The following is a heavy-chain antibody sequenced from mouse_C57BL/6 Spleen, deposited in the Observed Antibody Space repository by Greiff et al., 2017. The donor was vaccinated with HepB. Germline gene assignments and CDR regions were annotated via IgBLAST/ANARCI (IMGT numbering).Heavy chain of an antibody. CDR1: GFTFSDYY. Sequence: EVMLVESEGGLVQPGSSMKLSCTASGFTFSDYYMAWVRQVPEKGLEWVANINYDGSSTYYLDSLKSRFIISRDNAKNILYLQMSSLKSEDTATYYCARVDGSSFDYWGQGTTLTVSS. J-gene: IGHJ2*01. CDR2: INYDGSST. D-gene: IGHD1-1*01. CDR3: ARVDGSSFDY. V-gene: IGHV5-16*01.